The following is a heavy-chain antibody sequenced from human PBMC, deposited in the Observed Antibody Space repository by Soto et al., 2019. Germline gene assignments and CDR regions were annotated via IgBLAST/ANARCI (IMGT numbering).Heavy chain of an antibody. D-gene: IGHD3-10*01. V-gene: IGHV4-34*01. CDR3: ATLKSYYGSGSIGHYYYGMHV. J-gene: IGHJ6*02. CDR1: GGSFSGYY. CDR2: INHSGST. Sequence: SETLSLTCAGYGGSFSGYYWSWIRQPPGKGLEWIGEINHSGSTNYNPSLKSRVTVSVDTSKNQFSLKLSSVTAADTAVYYCATLKSYYGSGSIGHYYYGMHVWGQGTTVTVSS.